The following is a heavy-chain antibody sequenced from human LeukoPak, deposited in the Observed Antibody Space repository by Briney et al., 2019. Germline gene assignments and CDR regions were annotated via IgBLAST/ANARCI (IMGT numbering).Heavy chain of an antibody. D-gene: IGHD2-2*01. CDR2: ISSRISYI. CDR1: GFTFSSYS. CDR3: AGGYCSSTSCYPYNWFDP. V-gene: IGHV3-21*01. J-gene: IGHJ5*02. Sequence: GGSLRPSWAASGFTFSSYSMNWVRQAPGKGLEWVSSISSRISYIYYADSVKGRFTISRDNATHSLYLQMNSLRAEDTPVYYCAGGYCSSTSCYPYNWFDPWGQGPLVTVSS.